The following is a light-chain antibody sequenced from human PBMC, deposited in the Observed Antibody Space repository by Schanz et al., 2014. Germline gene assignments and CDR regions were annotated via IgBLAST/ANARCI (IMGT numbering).Light chain of an antibody. J-gene: IGKJ1*01. CDR3: QQYGSSPPT. Sequence: EIVMTQSPATLSVSPGERATLSCRASQSVSSSYLAWYQQKPGQAPRLLICGASSRATGIPDRFSGSGSGTDFTLTISRLEPEDFAVYYCQQYGSSPPTFGQGTKVEIK. CDR1: QSVSSSY. CDR2: GAS. V-gene: IGKV3-20*01.